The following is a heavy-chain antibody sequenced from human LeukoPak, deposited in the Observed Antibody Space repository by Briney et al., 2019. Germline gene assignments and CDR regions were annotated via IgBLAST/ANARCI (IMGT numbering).Heavy chain of an antibody. Sequence: SQTLSLTCVVSGGSMSNGGYSWSWIRQPPGKGLEWIGYIYHSGSTYYNPSLKSRVTISVDRSKNQFSLKLSSVIAAYTALKYCAKSTIGITYYYDSSGYLLDYWGQGTLVTVSS. CDR1: GGSMSNGGYS. D-gene: IGHD3-22*01. CDR3: AKSTIGITYYYDSSGYLLDY. V-gene: IGHV4-30-2*01. CDR2: IYHSGST. J-gene: IGHJ4*02.